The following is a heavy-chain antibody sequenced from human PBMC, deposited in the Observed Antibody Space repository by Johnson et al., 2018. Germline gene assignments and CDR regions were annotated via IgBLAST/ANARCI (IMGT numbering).Heavy chain of an antibody. CDR3: AKEAPNPSGWFRWYFDL. CDR1: GFSLSNYN. Sequence: EVQLLESGGGLIQPGGSLRLSCAASGFSLSNYNMSWVRQAPGKGLEWISYISTTSTTISYADSLKGRCTISRDNAKNSLYLQMNSPTDGDTAVYYCAKEAPNPSGWFRWYFDLWGRGTLVTVSS. D-gene: IGHD6-19*01. J-gene: IGHJ2*01. CDR2: ISTTSTTI. V-gene: IGHV3-48*02.